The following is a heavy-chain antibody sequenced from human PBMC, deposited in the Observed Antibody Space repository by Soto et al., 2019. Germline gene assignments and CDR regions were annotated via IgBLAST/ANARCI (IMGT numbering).Heavy chain of an antibody. V-gene: IGHV3-33*01. CDR2: IWLAGNYK. CDR3: ARDRAAAGKGGQYLDY. J-gene: IGHJ4*02. CDR1: GFTFGNYG. Sequence: QVHLVESGGGVVQLGTSLRLACEASGFTFGNYGMHWVRQAPGKGLEWVAVIWLAGNYKYSADSVKGRFTISRDNSKNTLFLQMNSLTAEDTAVYYCARDRAAAGKGGQYLDYWGQGTLVTVSS. D-gene: IGHD6-13*01.